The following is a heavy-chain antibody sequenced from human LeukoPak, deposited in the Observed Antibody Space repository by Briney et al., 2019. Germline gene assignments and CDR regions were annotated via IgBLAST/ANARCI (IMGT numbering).Heavy chain of an antibody. J-gene: IGHJ4*02. D-gene: IGHD6-6*01. CDR1: GFTFSNYG. CDR2: IRYDGTNK. Sequence: PGGSLRLSCAAPGFTFSNYGMHWVRQDPGKGLEWVAFIRYDGTNKYYADSGEGRFTISRDNSKNTLYLQMSSLGAEDTGVYYCARGSSYFGYWGQGTLVTVSS. CDR3: ARGSSYFGY. V-gene: IGHV3-30*02.